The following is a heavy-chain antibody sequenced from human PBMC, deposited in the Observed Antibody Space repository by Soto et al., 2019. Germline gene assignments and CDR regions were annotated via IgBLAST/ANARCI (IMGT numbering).Heavy chain of an antibody. Sequence: QLQLVESGGGVVQPGRSLRLSCAASGFTFHNYGMHWVRQAPGKGLEWVAVISYDGSNKYYADSVKGRFTISRDNSKNILYLQMNILRDEDTAVYFCAKAVDITVRGVPPSDYWVQGTLVTVSS. CDR3: AKAVDITVRGVPPSDY. CDR2: ISYDGSNK. V-gene: IGHV3-30*18. J-gene: IGHJ4*02. D-gene: IGHD3-10*01. CDR1: GFTFHNYG.